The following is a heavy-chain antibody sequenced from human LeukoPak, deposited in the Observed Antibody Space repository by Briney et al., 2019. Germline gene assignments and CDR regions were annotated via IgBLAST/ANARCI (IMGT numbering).Heavy chain of an antibody. V-gene: IGHV1-18*04. J-gene: IGHJ4*02. CDR3: ARHSGSGWQALGY. CDR2: TSYNGNT. CDR1: GYTFSNYG. D-gene: IGHD6-19*01. Sequence: ASVKVSCKASGYTFSNYGISWVRQPPGLGLEWMGWTSYNGNTNYAQKLQDRVTMTTDASTTTAYMELRSLESDDTAVYYCARHSGSGWQALGYWGQGTLVTVSS.